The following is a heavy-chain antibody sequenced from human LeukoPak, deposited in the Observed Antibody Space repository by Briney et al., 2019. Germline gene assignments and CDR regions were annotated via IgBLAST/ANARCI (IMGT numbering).Heavy chain of an antibody. CDR2: IYYSGST. CDR1: GGSISSYY. CDR3: ARGSSGYYYVLSDYFDY. J-gene: IGHJ4*02. D-gene: IGHD3-22*01. Sequence: SETLSLTRTVSGGSISSYYWSWIRQPPGKGLEWIGYIYYSGSTNYNPSLKSRVTISVDTSKNQFSLKLSSVTAADTAVYYCARGSSGYYYVLSDYFDYWGQGTLVTVSS. V-gene: IGHV4-59*01.